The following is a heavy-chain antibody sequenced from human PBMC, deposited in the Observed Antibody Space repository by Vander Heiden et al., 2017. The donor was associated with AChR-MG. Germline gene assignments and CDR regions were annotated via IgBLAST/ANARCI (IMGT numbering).Heavy chain of an antibody. CDR2: MSGSGGST. Sequence: EVQLLESGGGLVQPGGPLILSWAASGFPFNSYAMGWVRQAPGKGLGWVSAMSGSGGSTYYADSVKGRFTISRDNSKNTLYLQMNSLRAEDTAVYYCAKSVGSDYGDYVLGLTIDYWGQGTLVTVSS. D-gene: IGHD4-17*01. V-gene: IGHV3-23*01. CDR3: AKSVGSDYGDYVLGLTIDY. J-gene: IGHJ4*02. CDR1: GFPFNSYA.